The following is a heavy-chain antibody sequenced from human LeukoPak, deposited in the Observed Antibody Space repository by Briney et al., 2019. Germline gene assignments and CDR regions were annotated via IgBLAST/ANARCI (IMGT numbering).Heavy chain of an antibody. Sequence: PGGSLRLSSAASGFTFSTYDMNWVRQAPGKGLEWVSYISSSSRTISYADSVKGRFTISRDNAKNSLYLQMNSLRAEDTAVYYCARLRHYAMDVWGQGTTVTASS. CDR3: ARLRHYAMDV. V-gene: IGHV3-48*01. J-gene: IGHJ6*02. CDR2: ISSSSRTI. CDR1: GFTFSTYD.